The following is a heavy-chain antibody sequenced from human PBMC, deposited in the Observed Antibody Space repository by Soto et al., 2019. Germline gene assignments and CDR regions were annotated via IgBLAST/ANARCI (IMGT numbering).Heavy chain of an antibody. CDR2: INHSGST. J-gene: IGHJ3*02. CDR1: GGSFSGYY. CDR3: ARDGPSSRDPSMVRGVRDAFDI. V-gene: IGHV4-34*01. Sequence: SETLSLTCAVYGGSFSGYYWSWIRQPPGKGLEWIGEINHSGSTNYNPSLKSRVTISVDTSKNQFSLKLSSVTAADTAVYYCARDGPSSRDPSMVRGVRDAFDIWGQGTMVTVSS. D-gene: IGHD3-10*01.